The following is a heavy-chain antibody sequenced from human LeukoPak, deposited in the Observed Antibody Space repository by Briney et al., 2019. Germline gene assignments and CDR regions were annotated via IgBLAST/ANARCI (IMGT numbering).Heavy chain of an antibody. V-gene: IGHV1-2*02. CDR2: IVPMSGVT. Sequence: ASVKVSCKASGYAFTDYYMHWVRQAPGQGLEWMGWIVPMSGVTNYAQRFQGSVTMTRDTSISTAYMELSRLTSDDTAVYYCATGGAYTYAFQNHWGQGTLVTVSS. D-gene: IGHD5-18*01. CDR1: GYAFTDYY. CDR3: ATGGAYTYAFQNH. J-gene: IGHJ5*02.